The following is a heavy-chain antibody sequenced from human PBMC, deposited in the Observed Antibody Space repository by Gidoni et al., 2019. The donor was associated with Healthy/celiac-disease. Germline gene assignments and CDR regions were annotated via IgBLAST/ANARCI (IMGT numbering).Heavy chain of an antibody. V-gene: IGHV3-30-3*01. CDR2: ISYDGSNK. CDR3: ARDVLTIFGVVITYTLDY. Sequence: GFTFSSYAMHWVRQAPGKGLEWVAVISYDGSNKYYADSVKGRFTISRDNSKNTLYLQMNSLRAEDTAVYYCARDVLTIFGVVITYTLDYWGQGTLVTVSS. CDR1: GFTFSSYA. J-gene: IGHJ4*02. D-gene: IGHD3-3*01.